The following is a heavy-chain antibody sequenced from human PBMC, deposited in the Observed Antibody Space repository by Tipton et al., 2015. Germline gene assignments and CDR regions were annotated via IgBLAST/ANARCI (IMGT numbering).Heavy chain of an antibody. CDR1: SGSISRSY. CDR2: IFYDGST. J-gene: IGHJ4*02. CDR3: ARKTTDSVSSYGDSLDN. D-gene: IGHD4-17*01. Sequence: TLSLTCTVSSGSISRSYWSWIRQPPGKGLEWIGYIFYDGSTNYNPSLKSRLTISVDTSKNQFSLRLSSVTAADTAVYYCARKTTDSVSSYGDSLDNWGQGTPVTVSS. V-gene: IGHV4-59*12.